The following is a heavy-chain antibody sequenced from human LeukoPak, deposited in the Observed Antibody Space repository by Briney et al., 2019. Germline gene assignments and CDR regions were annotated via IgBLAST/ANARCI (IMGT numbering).Heavy chain of an antibody. CDR2: TYYRSKWYN. D-gene: IGHD6-13*01. CDR3: ARNPISVAGDNWFDP. CDR1: GDSVSSNSVT. V-gene: IGHV6-1*01. J-gene: IGHJ5*02. Sequence: SQTLSLTCAISGDSVSSNSVTWNWIRQSPSRGLEWLGRTYYRSKWYNDYAVSVKSRITINPDTSKNQFSLQLNSVTPEDTAVYYCARNPISVAGDNWFDPWGQGTLVTVSS.